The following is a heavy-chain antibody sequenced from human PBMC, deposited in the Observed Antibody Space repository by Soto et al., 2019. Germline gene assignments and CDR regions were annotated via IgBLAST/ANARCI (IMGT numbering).Heavy chain of an antibody. CDR2: ISVYNGNT. V-gene: IGHV1-18*01. CDR1: GYSFSSYA. Sequence: ASVKVSCKASGYSFSSYAISWVRQAPGQGLEWMGWISVYNGNTNYPQKLQARVTMTTDTSTSTAYMELRSLRSDDTAVYYCARVGTEEYNWNYVLGYWGKGTLVTVSS. D-gene: IGHD1-7*01. CDR3: ARVGTEEYNWNYVLGY. J-gene: IGHJ4*02.